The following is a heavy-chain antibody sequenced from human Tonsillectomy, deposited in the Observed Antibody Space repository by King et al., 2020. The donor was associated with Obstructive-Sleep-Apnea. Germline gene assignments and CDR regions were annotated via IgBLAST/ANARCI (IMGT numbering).Heavy chain of an antibody. CDR3: ARDHEYSSSLGY. CDR2: ISYDGSNK. D-gene: IGHD6-6*01. V-gene: IGHV3-30*04. J-gene: IGHJ4*02. Sequence: QLVQSGGGVVQPGRSLRLSCAASGFTFSSYAMHWVRQAPGKGLEWVAVISYDGSNKYYADSVKGRFTISRDNSKNTLYLQMNSLRAEDTAVYYCARDHEYSSSLGYWGQGTLVTVSS. CDR1: GFTFSSYA.